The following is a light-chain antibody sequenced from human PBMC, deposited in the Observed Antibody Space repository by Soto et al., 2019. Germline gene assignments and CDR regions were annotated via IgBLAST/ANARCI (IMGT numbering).Light chain of an antibody. Sequence: QSVLTQPPSASGSPGPSVTISCTGTSSDVGGYNYVSWYQQHPGKAPKLMIYEVTKRPSGVPDRFSGSKSGNTASLTVSGLLAEDEADYYCSSHAGIINVIFGGGTKLTVL. CDR3: SSHAGIINVI. CDR1: SSDVGGYNY. V-gene: IGLV2-8*01. J-gene: IGLJ2*01. CDR2: EVT.